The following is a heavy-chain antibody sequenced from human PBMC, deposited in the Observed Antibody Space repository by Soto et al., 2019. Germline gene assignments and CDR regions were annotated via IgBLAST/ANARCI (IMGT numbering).Heavy chain of an antibody. D-gene: IGHD2-8*01. J-gene: IGHJ6*02. V-gene: IGHV1-18*01. Sequence: GASVKVSCKASDYTFSNYGISWVRQAPGQGLEWMGWISAANGNINRAQKFRGRLTMTTDTSTSTAYMELRSLGADDTAVYFCARDDWASCTNDTCSLNDYRYYHGLDVWGQGTTVTVSS. CDR1: DYTFSNYG. CDR2: ISAANGNI. CDR3: ARDDWASCTNDTCSLNDYRYYHGLDV.